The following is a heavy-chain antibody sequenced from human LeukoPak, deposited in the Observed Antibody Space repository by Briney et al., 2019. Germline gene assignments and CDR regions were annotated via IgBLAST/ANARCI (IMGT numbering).Heavy chain of an antibody. CDR3: AKSAVYDSSGYLDY. V-gene: IGHV3-30*02. CDR2: IRYDGSNK. D-gene: IGHD3-22*01. J-gene: IGHJ4*02. CDR1: GFTFSSYG. Sequence: GGSLRLSCGVSGFTFSSYGIHWVLQAPGNGLEWVAFIRYDGSNKYYADSVKGRFTISRDNSKNTLYLQMNSLRAEDTAVYYCAKSAVYDSSGYLDYWGQGTLVTVSS.